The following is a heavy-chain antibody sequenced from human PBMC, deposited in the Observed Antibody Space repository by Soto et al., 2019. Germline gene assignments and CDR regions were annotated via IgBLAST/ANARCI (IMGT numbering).Heavy chain of an antibody. CDR2: IYWDGES. V-gene: IGHV2-5*02. Sequence: QITLKTAAPTLVKPTETLTLTCTFSGFSFTTTRMGVGWTRQPPGKALEWLAIIYWDGESRYNLLLRRRLTLTEDTSKNQVVLTMTNMDPKDTATYYCAHRDSTGTTTYFDSWGQGIPVTVAS. CDR1: GFSFTTTRMG. J-gene: IGHJ4*02. D-gene: IGHD1-1*01. CDR3: AHRDSTGTTTYFDS.